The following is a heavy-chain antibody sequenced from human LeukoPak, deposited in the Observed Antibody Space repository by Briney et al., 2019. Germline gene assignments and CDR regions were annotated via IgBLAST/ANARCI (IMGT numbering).Heavy chain of an antibody. V-gene: IGHV3-66*01. D-gene: IGHD6-13*01. J-gene: IGHJ6*01. Sequence: PRGSVIHICAASGFTVSTNYMNWVRQAPGRGLEWVSVIYSGGSTYYVDSVKGRFTISRDNSKNTLHLLMNSLRAEDTAVYFCARSKPPAVNDYYCLDVDRQGTTVNVSS. CDR1: GFTVSTNY. CDR2: IYSGGST. CDR3: ARSKPPAVNDYYCLDV.